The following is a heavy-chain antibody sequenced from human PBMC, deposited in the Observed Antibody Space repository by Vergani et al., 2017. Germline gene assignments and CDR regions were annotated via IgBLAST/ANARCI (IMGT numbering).Heavy chain of an antibody. CDR1: GFTFSSYS. J-gene: IGHJ3*02. V-gene: IGHV3-48*04. CDR2: ISSSSSTI. CDR3: ARDRTHQHPGMDAFDI. D-gene: IGHD1-1*01. Sequence: EVQLVESGGGLVQPGGSLRLSCAASGFTFSSYSMNWVRQAPGKGLEWVSYISSSSSTIYYADPVKGRFTISRDNAKKSLYLQMNSLRAEDTAVYYCARDRTHQHPGMDAFDIWGQGTMVTVSS.